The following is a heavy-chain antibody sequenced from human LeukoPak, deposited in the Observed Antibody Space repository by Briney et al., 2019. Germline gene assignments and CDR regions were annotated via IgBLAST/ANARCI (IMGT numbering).Heavy chain of an antibody. V-gene: IGHV4-59*01. J-gene: IGHJ4*02. CDR1: GGSISSYY. CDR2: IYYSGST. Sequence: SETLSLTCTVSGGSISSYYWSWIRQPPGKGLEWIGYIYYSGSTNYNPSLKSRVTISVDTSKNQFSLKLSSVTAADTAVYYCARSITYCSGGSCYSRGPTYYFDYWGQGTLVTVSS. D-gene: IGHD2-15*01. CDR3: ARSITYCSGGSCYSRGPTYYFDY.